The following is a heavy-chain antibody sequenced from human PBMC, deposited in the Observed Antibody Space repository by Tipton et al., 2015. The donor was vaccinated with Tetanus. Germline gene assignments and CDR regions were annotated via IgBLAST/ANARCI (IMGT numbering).Heavy chain of an antibody. CDR2: ISSTSTYI. J-gene: IGHJ4*02. V-gene: IGHV3-21*01. Sequence: GSLRLSCVVSGFTFSNYKTNWVRQAPGKGLEWVSSISSTSTYIDYADSLKGRFTVSRDNGKNSLYLQINNLRPDDTAVYYCASGVTLDYWGQGTLVSVSS. CDR1: GFTFSNYK. CDR3: ASGVTLDY. D-gene: IGHD3-10*01.